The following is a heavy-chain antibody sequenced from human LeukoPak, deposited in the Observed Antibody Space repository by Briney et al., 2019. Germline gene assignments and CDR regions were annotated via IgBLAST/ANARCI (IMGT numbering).Heavy chain of an antibody. V-gene: IGHV4-59*01. Sequence: SETLSLTCNVSGGSITSYYWSWIQQPPGKGLEWIGYIYYTGRTKYNASLESRVTISVDTSNNQFSLRLNSVTPADTAIYYCARRAAGAWATFDYWGQGTLVTVSS. J-gene: IGHJ4*02. CDR2: IYYTGRT. CDR1: GGSITSYY. CDR3: ARRAAGAWATFDY. D-gene: IGHD7-27*01.